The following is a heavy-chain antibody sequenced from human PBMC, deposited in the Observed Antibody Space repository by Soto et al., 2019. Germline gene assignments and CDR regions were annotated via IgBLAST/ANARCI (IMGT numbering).Heavy chain of an antibody. CDR1: GFTFSSYA. Sequence: GGSLRLSCAASGFTFSSYAIHWVRQAPGKGLEWVAVISYDGSNKYYADSVKGRFTISRDNSKNTLYLQMNSLRAEDTAVYYCASPFVVVVPAAFTDYWGQGTLVTVSS. CDR3: ASPFVVVVPAAFTDY. V-gene: IGHV3-30-3*01. D-gene: IGHD2-2*01. CDR2: ISYDGSNK. J-gene: IGHJ4*02.